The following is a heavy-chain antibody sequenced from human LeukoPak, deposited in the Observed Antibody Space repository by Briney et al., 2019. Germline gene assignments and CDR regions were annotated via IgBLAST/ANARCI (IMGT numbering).Heavy chain of an antibody. D-gene: IGHD2-2*01. V-gene: IGHV3-23*01. J-gene: IGHJ4*02. CDR3: AKDTPRYCSSTSCYVANPPY. CDR2: ISGSGGST. CDR1: GFTFSSYA. Sequence: GGSLTLSCAASGFTFSSYAMSWVRQAPGKGLEWVSAISGSGGSTYYADSVKGRFTISRDNSKNTLYLQMNSLRAEDTAVYYCAKDTPRYCSSTSCYVANPPYWGRGTLVTVSS.